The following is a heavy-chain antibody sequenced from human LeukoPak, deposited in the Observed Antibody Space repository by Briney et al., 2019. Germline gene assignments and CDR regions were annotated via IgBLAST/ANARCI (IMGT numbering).Heavy chain of an antibody. Sequence: QPGGSLRLSCAASGFTFSSYAMSWVRQAPGKGLEWVSAISGSGGSTYYADSVKGRFTISRDFSKNMVHLHMNSLRVEDTAIYYCAKGPQLYSGYHPDYWGQGTLVTVSS. CDR1: GFTFSSYA. CDR3: AKGPQLYSGYHPDY. J-gene: IGHJ4*02. CDR2: ISGSGGST. V-gene: IGHV3-23*01. D-gene: IGHD5-12*01.